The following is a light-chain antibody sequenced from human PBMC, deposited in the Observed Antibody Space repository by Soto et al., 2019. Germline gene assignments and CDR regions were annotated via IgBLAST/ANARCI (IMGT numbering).Light chain of an antibody. CDR1: QSVSNNY. J-gene: IGKJ5*01. V-gene: IGKV3D-20*02. Sequence: IVLKQSPGTLSLSPGERATLSCRASQSVSNNYLAWYQQKPGQAPRLLIYGASNRATGIPDRFSGSGSGTDFTLTISSLEPEDFAVYYCQQRSNWPFTFGQGTRLEIK. CDR2: GAS. CDR3: QQRSNWPFT.